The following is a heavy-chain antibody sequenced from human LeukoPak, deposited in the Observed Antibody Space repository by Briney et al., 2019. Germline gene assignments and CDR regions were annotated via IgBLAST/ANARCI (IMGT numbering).Heavy chain of an antibody. D-gene: IGHD3-10*01. CDR2: MYDSGST. V-gene: IGHV4-59*08. J-gene: IGHJ4*02. CDR1: GGSISYYY. CDR3: ARHRERDYYGSGTYGSPFDY. Sequence: SETLSLTCTVSGGSISYYYWNWIRQPPGKGLEWIGYMYDSGSTNYNPSLKSRVTISVDKSKSQFSLKLSYVTAADTAVYYCARHRERDYYGSGTYGSPFDYWGQGTLVTVSS.